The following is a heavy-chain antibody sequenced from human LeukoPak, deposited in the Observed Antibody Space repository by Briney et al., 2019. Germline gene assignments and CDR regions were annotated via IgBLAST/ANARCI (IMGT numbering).Heavy chain of an antibody. CDR3: TRDNVSYNWFDP. J-gene: IGHJ5*02. Sequence: GGPLRLSCAASGFTFSSSAIHWVRQSSGKGLEWVGQIDKKDKGYATATAYAASVKGRFTISRDDSINTAFLQMKSLKTEDTALNYCTRDNVSYNWFDPWGQGTLVTVSS. CDR1: GFTFSSSA. V-gene: IGHV3-73*01. D-gene: IGHD5/OR15-5a*01. CDR2: IDKKDKGYATAT.